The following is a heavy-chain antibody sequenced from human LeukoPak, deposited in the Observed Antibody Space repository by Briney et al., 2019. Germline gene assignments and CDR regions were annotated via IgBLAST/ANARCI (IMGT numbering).Heavy chain of an antibody. Sequence: GGSLRLSCAASGFTFSTYNMHWVRQAPGKGLEWVSYISSSGTALYYADSVKGRFTISRDNAKNSLYLQMNSLRDEDAAVYYCVRQFDYWGQGTLVTISS. CDR3: VRQFDY. CDR2: ISSSGTAL. V-gene: IGHV3-48*02. J-gene: IGHJ4*02. CDR1: GFTFSTYN.